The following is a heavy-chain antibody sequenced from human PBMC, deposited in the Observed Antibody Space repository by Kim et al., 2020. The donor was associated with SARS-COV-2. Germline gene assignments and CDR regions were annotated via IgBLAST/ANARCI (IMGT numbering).Heavy chain of an antibody. V-gene: IGHV3-30-3*01. CDR3: ARPFSPYYYYYYMDV. J-gene: IGHJ6*03. Sequence: GGSLRLSCAASGFTFSSYAMHWVRQAPGKGLEWVAVISYDGSNKYYADSVKGRFTISRDNSKNTLYLQMNSLRAEDTAVYYCARPFSPYYYYYYMDVWG. CDR1: GFTFSSYA. CDR2: ISYDGSNK.